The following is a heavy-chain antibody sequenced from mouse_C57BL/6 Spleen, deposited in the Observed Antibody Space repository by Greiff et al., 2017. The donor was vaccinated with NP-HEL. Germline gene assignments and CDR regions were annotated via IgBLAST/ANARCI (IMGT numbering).Heavy chain of an antibody. D-gene: IGHD1-1*01. J-gene: IGHJ4*01. CDR1: GYTFTSYG. CDR3: ARWDYYGSNYAMDY. Sequence: VQLVESGAELARPGASVKLSCKASGYTFTSYGISWVKQRTGQGLEWIGEIYPRSGNTYYNEKFKGKATLTADKSSSTAYMELRSLTSEDSAVYVCARWDYYGSNYAMDYWGQGTSVTVSS. V-gene: IGHV1-81*01. CDR2: IYPRSGNT.